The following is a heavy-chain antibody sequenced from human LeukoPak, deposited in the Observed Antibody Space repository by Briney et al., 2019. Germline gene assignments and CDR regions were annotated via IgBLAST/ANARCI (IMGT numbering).Heavy chain of an antibody. CDR3: AREAVAGTYYFDY. D-gene: IGHD6-19*01. CDR2: IKQDGSEK. CDR1: AFTFSSYW. J-gene: IGHJ4*02. Sequence: GGSLRLSCAASAFTFSSYWMSWVRQAPGKGLEWVANIKQDGSEKYHVDSVKGRFTISRDNAKNSLYLQMNSLRAEDTAVYYCAREAVAGTYYFDYWGQGTLVTVSS. V-gene: IGHV3-7*03.